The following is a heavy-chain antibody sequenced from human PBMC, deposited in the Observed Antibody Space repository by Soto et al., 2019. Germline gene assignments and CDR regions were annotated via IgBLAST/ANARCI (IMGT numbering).Heavy chain of an antibody. CDR2: IDSDGSST. Sequence: EVPLVESGGGLVQPGGSLRVSCAASGFTFGSYWMNWVRQAPGKGLVWVSRIDSDGSSTTYADSVKGRFTTSRDNAKNTLYQQMSSLRVEDTAVYYCARGRPYGMDVWGQWTTVTVSS. J-gene: IGHJ6*02. V-gene: IGHV3-74*01. CDR1: GFTFGSYW. CDR3: ARGRPYGMDV.